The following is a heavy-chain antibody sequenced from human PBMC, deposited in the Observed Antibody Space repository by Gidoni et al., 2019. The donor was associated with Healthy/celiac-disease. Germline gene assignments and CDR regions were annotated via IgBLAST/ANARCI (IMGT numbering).Heavy chain of an antibody. CDR1: GYTFSSYG. V-gene: IGHV1-18*01. Sequence: QVQPVQSGAAGTKARASVKVCSKACGYTFSSYGISWVRQAPGQGLEWMGWISAYNGNTNYAQKLQGRVTMTTDTSTSAAYMELRSLRSYDTAVYFCARDRSSGWYDAFDILGQGTMVTVSS. CDR3: ARDRSSGWYDAFDI. CDR2: ISAYNGNT. J-gene: IGHJ3*02. D-gene: IGHD6-19*01.